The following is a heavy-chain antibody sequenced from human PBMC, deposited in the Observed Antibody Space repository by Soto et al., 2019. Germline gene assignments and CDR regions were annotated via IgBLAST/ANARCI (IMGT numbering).Heavy chain of an antibody. CDR1: GFNFNTYW. Sequence: WGSLRLSCAASGFNFNTYWIYWVRHSALKGLEWVANIDTDGSRKNYVDSVKGRFIISRDNAQNSLFLQMNSLRADDTAVYYCGRVPLDGNYANGVDVWGQGTTVTVSS. CDR3: GRVPLDGNYANGVDV. D-gene: IGHD4-17*01. CDR2: IDTDGSRK. V-gene: IGHV3-7*03. J-gene: IGHJ6*02.